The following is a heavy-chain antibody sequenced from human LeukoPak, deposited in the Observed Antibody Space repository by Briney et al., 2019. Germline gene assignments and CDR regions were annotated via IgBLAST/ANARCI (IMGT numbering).Heavy chain of an antibody. CDR2: IFYSGST. J-gene: IGHJ4*02. Sequence: SETLSLTCTVSGGSISRYYWNWIRQPPGRGLEWIGFIFYSGSTNYNPSLKKRVNISVDTSKSQFALRLSSEYAASTAVYYCARHVTSGWFNFDYWGQGTLVTVSS. CDR1: GGSISRYY. CDR3: ARHVTSGWFNFDY. D-gene: IGHD6-19*01. V-gene: IGHV4-59*08.